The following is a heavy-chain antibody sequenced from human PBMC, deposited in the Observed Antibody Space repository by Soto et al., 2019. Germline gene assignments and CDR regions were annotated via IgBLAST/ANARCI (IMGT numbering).Heavy chain of an antibody. Sequence: GGSLRLACAASGFTFSSYSMNWVRQAPGKGLEWVSSFSSSSSYIYYADSVKGRFTISRDNAKNSLYLQMNSLRAEDTAVYYCARGSVVGSRAASGESYYYHRVELWGQAPPATVPS. CDR1: GFTFSSYS. CDR3: ARGSVVGSRAASGESYYYHRVEL. CDR2: FSSSSSYI. J-gene: IGHJ6*02. V-gene: IGHV3-21*01. D-gene: IGHD6-13*01.